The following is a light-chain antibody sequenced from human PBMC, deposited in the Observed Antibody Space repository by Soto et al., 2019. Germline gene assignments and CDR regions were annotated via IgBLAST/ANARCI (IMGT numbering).Light chain of an antibody. CDR3: QQYNNWLT. CDR1: QSVSSSY. Sequence: EVVLTQSPGTLSLSAGERATLSCRASQSVSSSYLAWYQQKPGQAPRLLIYGASTRATGIPARFSGSGSGTEFTLTISSLQSEDFAVYYCQQYNNWLTFGGGTKVDIK. V-gene: IGKV3-15*01. J-gene: IGKJ4*01. CDR2: GAS.